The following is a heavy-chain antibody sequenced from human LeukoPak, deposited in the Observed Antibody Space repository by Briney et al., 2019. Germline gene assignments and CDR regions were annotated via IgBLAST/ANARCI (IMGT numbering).Heavy chain of an antibody. V-gene: IGHV4-4*07. CDR3: AXXMXYYXSSGFTDAFDI. Sequence: SETLSLTCTVSGGSISSYYWSWIRQPAGKGLEWIGRIYTSGSTNYNPSLKSRVTMSVDTSKNQFSLKLSSVTAADTAVYYCAXXMXYYXSSGFTDAFDIWGQGTMVTVSS. CDR1: GGSISSYY. CDR2: IYTSGST. D-gene: IGHD3-22*01. J-gene: IGHJ3*02.